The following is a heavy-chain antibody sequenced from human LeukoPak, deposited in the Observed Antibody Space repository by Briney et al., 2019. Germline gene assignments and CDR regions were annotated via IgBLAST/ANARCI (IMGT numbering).Heavy chain of an antibody. CDR3: ACLTYYYDSSLIDDAFDI. CDR2: IIPIFGTA. Sequence: GSSVKVSCKASGGTFSSYAISWVRQAPGQGLEWMGGIIPIFGTANYAQKFQGRVTITTDESTSTAYMELSSLRSEDTAVYYCACLTYYYDSSLIDDAFDIWGQGTMITVSS. V-gene: IGHV1-69*05. J-gene: IGHJ3*02. CDR1: GGTFSSYA. D-gene: IGHD3-22*01.